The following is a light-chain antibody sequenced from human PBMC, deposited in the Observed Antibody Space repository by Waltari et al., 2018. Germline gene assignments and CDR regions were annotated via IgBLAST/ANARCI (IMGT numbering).Light chain of an antibody. V-gene: IGLV2-14*01. CDR2: HVS. J-gene: IGLJ2*01. CDR1: SSDVGGYNY. CDR3: SSYTSSSSVV. Sequence: QSALTQPASVSGSPGQSITISCTGTSSDVGGYNYVPWYQQHPCKAPKLMIYHVSKRPSGVSNRFSGSKSGNTASLTISGLQAEDEADYYCSSYTSSSSVVFGGGTKLTVL.